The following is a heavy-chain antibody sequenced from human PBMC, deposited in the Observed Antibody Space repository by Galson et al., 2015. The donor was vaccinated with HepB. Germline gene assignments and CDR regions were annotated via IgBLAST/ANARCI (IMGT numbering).Heavy chain of an antibody. Sequence: SVKVSCKASGYTFTSYAMHWVRQAPGQRLEWMGWINAGNGNTKYSQKFQGRVTITRDTSASTAYMELSSLRSEDTAVYYCARGIMITFGGESFDYWGQGTLVTVSS. J-gene: IGHJ4*02. CDR2: INAGNGNT. V-gene: IGHV1-3*01. CDR3: ARGIMITFGGESFDY. CDR1: GYTFTSYA. D-gene: IGHD3-16*01.